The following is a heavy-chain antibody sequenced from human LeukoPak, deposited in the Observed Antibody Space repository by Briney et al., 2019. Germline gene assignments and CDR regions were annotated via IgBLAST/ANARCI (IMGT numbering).Heavy chain of an antibody. V-gene: IGHV3-21*01. J-gene: IGHJ5*02. D-gene: IGHD2-15*01. Sequence: GGSLRLSCAASGFTFSSYSMNWVRQAPGKGLEWVSSISSRSSYRYYADSMKGRFTISRDNAKNSLYLQMNGLRAEDTAVYYCARATQYCSGGSCYDTWFDPWGQGTLVTVSS. CDR2: ISSRSSYR. CDR3: ARATQYCSGGSCYDTWFDP. CDR1: GFTFSSYS.